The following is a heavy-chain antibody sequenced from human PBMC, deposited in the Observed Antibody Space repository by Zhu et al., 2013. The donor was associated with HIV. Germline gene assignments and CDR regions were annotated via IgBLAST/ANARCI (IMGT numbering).Heavy chain of an antibody. D-gene: IGHD6-13*01. J-gene: IGHJ3*02. CDR2: IYYSGST. CDR3: ARDNGAGALTRGWDSSSWYGWNDAFDI. CDR1: GGSISSGDYY. Sequence: QVQLQESGPGLVKPSQTLSLTCTVSGGSISSGDYYWSWIRQPPGKGLEWIGYIYYSGSTYYNPSLKSRVTISVDTSKNQFSLKLSSVTAADTAVYYCARDNGAGALTRGWDSSSWYGWNDAFDIWGQGDNGHRLF. V-gene: IGHV4-30-4*01.